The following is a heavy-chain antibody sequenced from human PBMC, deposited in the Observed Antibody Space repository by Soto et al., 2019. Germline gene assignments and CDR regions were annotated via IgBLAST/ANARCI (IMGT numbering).Heavy chain of an antibody. V-gene: IGHV1-24*01. Sequence: ASLKVSCKVSGYTRTELSMHWVRQAPGKGLEWMGGFDPEDGETIYAQKFQGRVTMTEDTSTDTAYMELSSLRSEDTAVYYCGTPGAQHDHDACYIWGRGSM. D-gene: IGHD1-1*01. CDR3: GTPGAQHDHDACYI. CDR2: FDPEDGET. J-gene: IGHJ3*02. CDR1: GYTRTELS.